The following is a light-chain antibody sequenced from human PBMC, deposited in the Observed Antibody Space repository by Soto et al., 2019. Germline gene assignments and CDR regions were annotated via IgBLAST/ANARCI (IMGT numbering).Light chain of an antibody. J-gene: IGKJ5*01. CDR1: QSVSSN. CDR3: QQYNNWPVIT. V-gene: IGKV3-15*01. Sequence: EIVIKQSPATLSVSPGERATLSCRASQSVSSNLAWYQQKPGQAPRLLIYGASTRATGIPARFSGSGSGTEFTLTIRSLQSEDLAVYYGQQYNNWPVITFGEVTRLEIK. CDR2: GAS.